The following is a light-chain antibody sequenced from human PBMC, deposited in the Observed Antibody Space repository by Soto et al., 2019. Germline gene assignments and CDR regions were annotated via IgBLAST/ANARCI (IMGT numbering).Light chain of an antibody. CDR2: LGS. CDR3: MQVLLTPVT. Sequence: DIVMTQSPLSLPVTPGEPASISCRSSQSLLHSDGYDYLDWYLQKPGQSPQLLIQLGSMRASGVPERFRGSASGTEFTLKISRVEAEDVGIYYCMQVLLTPVTFGPGTKVDI. V-gene: IGKV2-28*01. J-gene: IGKJ3*01. CDR1: QSLLHSDGYDY.